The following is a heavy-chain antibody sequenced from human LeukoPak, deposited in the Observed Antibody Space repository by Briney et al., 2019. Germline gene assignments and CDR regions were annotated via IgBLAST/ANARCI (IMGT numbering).Heavy chain of an antibody. CDR2: ISGSGGST. Sequence: PGGSLRLSCAASGFTVSSNYMSWVRQAPGKGLEWVSAISGSGGSTYYADSVKGRFTISRDNSKNTLYLQMNSLRAEDTAVYYCAKAVAGYQSSWGQGTLVTVSS. CDR3: AKAVAGYQSS. J-gene: IGHJ4*02. CDR1: GFTVSSNY. V-gene: IGHV3-23*01. D-gene: IGHD6-19*01.